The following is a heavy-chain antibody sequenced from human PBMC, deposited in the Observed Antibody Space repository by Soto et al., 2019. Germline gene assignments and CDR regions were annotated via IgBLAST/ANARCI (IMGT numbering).Heavy chain of an antibody. Sequence: ASVTVSCTASGGTFSSYAISWVRPAPGQGLEWMGGIIPIFGTANYAQKFQGSVTITADESTSTAYMELSSLRSEDTAVYYCAREGHYYDSSGYYHGYFDYWGQGTLVTVSS. J-gene: IGHJ4*02. V-gene: IGHV1-69*13. D-gene: IGHD3-22*01. CDR1: GGTFSSYA. CDR3: AREGHYYDSSGYYHGYFDY. CDR2: IIPIFGTA.